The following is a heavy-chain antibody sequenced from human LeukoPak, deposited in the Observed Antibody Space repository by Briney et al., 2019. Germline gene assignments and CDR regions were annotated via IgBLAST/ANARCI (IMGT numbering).Heavy chain of an antibody. CDR2: ISGSGGST. D-gene: IGHD3-22*01. Sequence: GGSLRLSCAASGFTFSSYAMSWVRQAPGKGLEWVSAISGSGGSTYYADSVKGRFTISRDNSKNTLYLQMNSLRAEDTAVYYCAKDYYYDSSGYGYYMDVWGKGTTVTVSS. J-gene: IGHJ6*03. CDR1: GFTFSSYA. CDR3: AKDYYYDSSGYGYYMDV. V-gene: IGHV3-23*01.